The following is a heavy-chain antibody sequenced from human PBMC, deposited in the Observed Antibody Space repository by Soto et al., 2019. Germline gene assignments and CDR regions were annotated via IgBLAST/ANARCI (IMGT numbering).Heavy chain of an antibody. CDR2: INPNSGGT. CDR1: GYTFTGYY. D-gene: IGHD3-10*01. Sequence: QVQLVQSGAEVKKPGASVQVSCKASGYTFTGYYMHWVRQAPGQGLEWMGWINPNSGGTNYAQKFQGWVTMTRDTSISTAYMELSRLRSDDTAVYYCARGDPPAGSANNWFDPWGQGTLVTVSS. CDR3: ARGDPPAGSANNWFDP. V-gene: IGHV1-2*04. J-gene: IGHJ5*02.